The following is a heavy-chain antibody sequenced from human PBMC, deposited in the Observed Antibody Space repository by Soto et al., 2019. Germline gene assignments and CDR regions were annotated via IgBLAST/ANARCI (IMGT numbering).Heavy chain of an antibody. CDR1: GFSVSNLF. Sequence: EVQLVESGGGLVQPGGSLRLSCAASGFSVSNLFMTWVRQAPGKGLEWVSVISSDGSTYYADSVKVRFTISRDNSKNTLYLEMISLRAGDTAVYYCARDTLGGAYDFRHGGQGTLVTVSS. V-gene: IGHV3-66*01. J-gene: IGHJ4*02. CDR3: ARDTLGGAYDFRH. CDR2: ISSDGST. D-gene: IGHD3-3*01.